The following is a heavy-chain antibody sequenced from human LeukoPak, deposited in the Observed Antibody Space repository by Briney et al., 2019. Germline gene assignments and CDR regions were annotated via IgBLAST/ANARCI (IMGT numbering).Heavy chain of an antibody. CDR2: IKSKTDGGTT. CDR3: TTHWGYYYDSSGYYPFDY. J-gene: IGHJ4*02. D-gene: IGHD3-22*01. Sequence: SCKASGGTFSSYAISWVRQAPGKGLEWVGRIKSKTDGGTTDYAAPVKGRFTISRDDSKNTLYLQMNSLKTEDTAVYYCTTHWGYYYDSSGYYPFDYWGQGTLVTVSS. CDR1: GGTFSSYA. V-gene: IGHV3-15*01.